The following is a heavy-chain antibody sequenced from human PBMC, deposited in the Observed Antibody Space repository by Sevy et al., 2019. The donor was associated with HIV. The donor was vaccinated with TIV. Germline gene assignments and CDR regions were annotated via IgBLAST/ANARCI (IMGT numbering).Heavy chain of an antibody. CDR3: ARGNYDILTGYFNFDY. J-gene: IGHJ4*02. V-gene: IGHV1-3*01. CDR2: INAGNGNT. CDR1: GYTFTSYA. Sequence: ASVKVSCKASGYTFTSYAMHWVHQAPGQRLEWMGWINAGNGNTKYSQKFQGRVTITRDTSASTAYMELSSLRSEDTAVYYCARGNYDILTGYFNFDYWGQRTLVTVSS. D-gene: IGHD3-9*01.